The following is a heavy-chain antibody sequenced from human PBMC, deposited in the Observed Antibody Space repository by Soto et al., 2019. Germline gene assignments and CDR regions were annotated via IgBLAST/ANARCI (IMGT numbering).Heavy chain of an antibody. CDR1: GFSLRSSGMG. V-gene: IGHV2-5*02. Sequence: SGATLVNPTQTLTLTCTSPGFSLRSSGMGVGWIRQPPGKALEWLALIYWDDDKRYSPSLKNRLTITKDTSKNQVVLTMTNMDPEDTATYYCAHRQREAIATTYYYYMDVWGKGTTVTVSS. J-gene: IGHJ6*03. CDR3: AHRQREAIATTYYYYMDV. D-gene: IGHD1-26*01. CDR2: IYWDDDK.